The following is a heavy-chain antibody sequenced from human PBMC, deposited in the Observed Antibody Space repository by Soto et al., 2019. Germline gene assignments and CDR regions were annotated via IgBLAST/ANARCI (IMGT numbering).Heavy chain of an antibody. J-gene: IGHJ4*02. CDR1: GFTFNNGW. V-gene: IGHV3-15*01. Sequence: PGGSLRLSCAASGFTFNNGWMTWIRQAPGKGLEWVGRIKSRSDGGTTDYAAPVKGRFTISRDDSKNTLYLQMNSLKTEDTAVYYCTTDWNAPKPKRFPGYWGQGTLVTVSS. CDR2: IKSRSDGGTT. CDR3: TTDWNAPKPKRFPGY. D-gene: IGHD1-1*01.